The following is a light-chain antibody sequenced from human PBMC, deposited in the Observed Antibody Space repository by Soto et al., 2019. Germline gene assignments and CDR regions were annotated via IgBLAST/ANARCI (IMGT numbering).Light chain of an antibody. CDR2: AAS. CDR1: LPXXNY. V-gene: IGKV1-27*01. J-gene: IGKJ4*01. CDR3: QKYNSAPLT. Sequence: DIQMTQSPSXLXASVGXRVTITXRASLPXXNYLAWYQQKPGKIPNLLIYAASTLQAGVPSRFSGSGSGTDFTLTISSLQPEDVAAYYCQKYNSAPLTFGGGTKVEIK.